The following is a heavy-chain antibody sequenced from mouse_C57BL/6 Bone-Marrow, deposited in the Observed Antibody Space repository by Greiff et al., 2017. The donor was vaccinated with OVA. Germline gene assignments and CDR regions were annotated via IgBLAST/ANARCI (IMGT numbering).Heavy chain of an antibody. Sequence: QVQLQQSGAELARPGASVKLSCKASGYTFTSYGISWVKQRTGQGLEWIGEIYPRSGNTYYNEKFKGKATLTADKSSSTAYMELRSLTSEDSAVYFCARETSTMVTPYYYYAMDYWGQGTSVTVSS. CDR3: ARETSTMVTPYYYYAMDY. J-gene: IGHJ4*01. CDR2: IYPRSGNT. V-gene: IGHV1-81*01. CDR1: GYTFTSYG. D-gene: IGHD2-1*01.